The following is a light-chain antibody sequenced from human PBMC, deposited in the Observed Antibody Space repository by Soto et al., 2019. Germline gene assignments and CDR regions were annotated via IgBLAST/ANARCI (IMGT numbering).Light chain of an antibody. Sequence: QSVLTQPPSASGTPGQRVTISCSGSSSNIGSNYVYWYQQLPGTAPKLLIYTNNQRPSGVPDRFSGSKSGTSASLAISGLHSEDEADYYCAAWDDSLSGQVFGGGTQLTVL. CDR1: SSNIGSNY. J-gene: IGLJ3*02. CDR3: AAWDDSLSGQV. V-gene: IGLV1-47*02. CDR2: TNN.